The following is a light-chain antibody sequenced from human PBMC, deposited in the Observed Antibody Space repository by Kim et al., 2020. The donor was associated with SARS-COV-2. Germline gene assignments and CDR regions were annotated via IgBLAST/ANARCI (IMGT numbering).Light chain of an antibody. Sequence: PGESLTLPCRAGQSVNSNLAWYQQRPSQAPRFLISGAYTRATGVPARFSGGGSGTEFTLTINSLQSEDFAIYYCQQYNDWPLTFGGGTKVDIK. V-gene: IGKV3-15*01. CDR1: QSVNSN. CDR3: QQYNDWPLT. CDR2: GAY. J-gene: IGKJ4*01.